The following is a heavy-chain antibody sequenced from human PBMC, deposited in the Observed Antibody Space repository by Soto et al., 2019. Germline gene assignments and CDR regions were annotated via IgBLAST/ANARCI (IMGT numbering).Heavy chain of an antibody. J-gene: IGHJ4*02. CDR1: GYTFTGYY. CDR2: INPNSGGT. V-gene: IGHV1-2*02. Sequence: QVQLVQSGAEVKKPGASVKVSCKASGYTFTGYYMHWVRQAPGQGLEWMGWINPNSGGTNYAQKFQGRVTMTTDRSTTTTSMELRSLRPDDTAVYYCARELNTESSAYYSFAFWGQGTLVTVSS. D-gene: IGHD3-22*01. CDR3: ARELNTESSAYYSFAF.